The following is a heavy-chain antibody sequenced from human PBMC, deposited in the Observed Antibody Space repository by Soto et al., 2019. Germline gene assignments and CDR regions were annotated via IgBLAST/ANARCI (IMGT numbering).Heavy chain of an antibody. J-gene: IGHJ6*02. CDR3: AYSYCGGDCSFYYYYYRMAV. D-gene: IGHD2-21*02. V-gene: IGHV3-30*03. CDR2: ISYDGSNK. CDR1: GFTFSSYG. Sequence: GGSLRLSCAASGFTFSSYGMHWVRQAPGKGLEWVAVISYDGSNKYYADSVKGRFTISRDNSKNTLYLQMNSLRAEDTAVYYCAYSYCGGDCSFYYYYYRMAVWGQGTTVTVSS.